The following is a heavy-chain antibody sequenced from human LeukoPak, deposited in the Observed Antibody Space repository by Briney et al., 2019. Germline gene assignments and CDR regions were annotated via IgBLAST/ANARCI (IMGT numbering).Heavy chain of an antibody. J-gene: IGHJ6*03. CDR1: GGSISSYY. Sequence: SETLSLTCTVSGGSISSYYWSWIRQPAGKGLEWIGRIYTSGSTNYNPSLKSRVTMSVDTSKNQFSLKLSSVTAADTAVYYCARAPYYYDSSGPNYMDVWGKGTTVTISS. CDR3: ARAPYYYDSSGPNYMDV. V-gene: IGHV4-4*07. CDR2: IYTSGST. D-gene: IGHD3-22*01.